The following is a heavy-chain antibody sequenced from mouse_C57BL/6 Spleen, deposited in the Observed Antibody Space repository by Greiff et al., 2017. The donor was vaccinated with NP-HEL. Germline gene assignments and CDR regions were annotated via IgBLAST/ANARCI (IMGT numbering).Heavy chain of an antibody. Sequence: EVKLQESGAELVKPGASVKLSCTASGFNIKDYYMHWVKQRTEQGLEWIGRIDPEDGETKYAPKFQGKATITADTSSNTAYLQLSSLTSEDTAVYYCVRVEFITTVVGYYFDYWGQGTTLTVSS. J-gene: IGHJ2*01. CDR3: VRVEFITTVVGYYFDY. CDR2: IDPEDGET. CDR1: GFNIKDYY. D-gene: IGHD1-1*01. V-gene: IGHV14-2*01.